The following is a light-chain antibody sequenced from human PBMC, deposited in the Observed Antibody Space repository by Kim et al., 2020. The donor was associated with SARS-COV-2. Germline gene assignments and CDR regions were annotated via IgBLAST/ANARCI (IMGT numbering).Light chain of an antibody. CDR1: SGSIASNY. V-gene: IGLV6-57*01. Sequence: GKTVSISCARSSGSIASNYVQWYQQRPGSSPTLVIYEDNQRPSGVPDRFLGSVDTSSNSASLNISGLKTEDEAVYYCQSYEYTTVVIVGGTQLTVL. CDR2: EDN. CDR3: QSYEYTTVV. J-gene: IGLJ2*01.